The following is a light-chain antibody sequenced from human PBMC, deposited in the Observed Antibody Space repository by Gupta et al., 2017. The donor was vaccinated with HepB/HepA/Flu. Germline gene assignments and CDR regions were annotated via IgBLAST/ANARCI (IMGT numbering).Light chain of an antibody. CDR2: DAS. V-gene: IGKV1-33*01. CDR3: QQYEALVPT. CDR1: QNIGRH. J-gene: IGKJ4*01. Sequence: DIQMTQAPSSLSASVGDRVTITCQASQNIGRHMSWYHQRPGEAPKLLIYDASHLQTGVPSRFTASGSGTFFTLSIINLQTEDFATYCCQQYEALVPTFGGGTKLEFK.